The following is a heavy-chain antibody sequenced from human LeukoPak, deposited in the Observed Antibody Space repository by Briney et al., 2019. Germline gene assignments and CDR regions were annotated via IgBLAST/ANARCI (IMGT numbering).Heavy chain of an antibody. Sequence: SETLSLTCTVSGGAIISDNIYWGWVRQPPGKGLEWGGSINYSGTTYYNPSLRSRVSISVDTSSTQFFLRLNSVTAADTAVYYCGRLFDSWGQGILVTVSS. V-gene: IGHV4-39*01. CDR3: GRLFDS. J-gene: IGHJ4*02. CDR1: GGAIISDNIY. CDR2: INYSGTT.